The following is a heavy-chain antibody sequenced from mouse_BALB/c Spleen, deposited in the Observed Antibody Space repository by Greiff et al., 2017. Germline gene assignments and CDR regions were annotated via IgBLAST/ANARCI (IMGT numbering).Heavy chain of an antibody. CDR1: GYSITSGYY. V-gene: IGHV3-6*02. CDR2: ISYDGSN. Sequence: ESGPGLVKPSQSLSLTCSVTGYSITSGYYWNWIRQFPGNKLEWMGYISYDGSNNYNPSLKNRISITRDTSKNQFFLKLNSVTTEDTATYYCATGRYYAMDYWGQGTSVTVSS. CDR3: ATGRYYAMDY. J-gene: IGHJ4*01.